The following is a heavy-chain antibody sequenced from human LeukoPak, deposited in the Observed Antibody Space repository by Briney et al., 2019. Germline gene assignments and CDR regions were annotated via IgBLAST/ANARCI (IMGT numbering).Heavy chain of an antibody. V-gene: IGHV4-4*02. Sequence: SETLSLTCAVSGGSISSSNWWSWVRQPPGKGLEWIGEIYHSGSTNYNPSLKSRVTISVDKSKNQSSLRLSSVTAAETAVYYCARVGAMVRGVIFWEFDYWGQGTLVTVSS. CDR3: ARVGAMVRGVIFWEFDY. J-gene: IGHJ4*02. CDR1: GGSISSSNW. D-gene: IGHD3-10*01. CDR2: IYHSGST.